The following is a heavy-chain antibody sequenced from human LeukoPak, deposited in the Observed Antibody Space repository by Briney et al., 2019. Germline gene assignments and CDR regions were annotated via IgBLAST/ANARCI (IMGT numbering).Heavy chain of an antibody. J-gene: IGHJ4*02. CDR1: GFTFSSYA. D-gene: IGHD2-2*02. CDR2: ISGSGGST. Sequence: GGSLRLSCAASGFTFSSYAMSWVRQAPGKGLEWVSAISGSGGSTYYADSVKGRFTISRDNSKNTLYLQMNSLRAEDTAVYYCAKWHCSSTSCYKGVFDYWGQGTLVTVPS. V-gene: IGHV3-23*01. CDR3: AKWHCSSTSCYKGVFDY.